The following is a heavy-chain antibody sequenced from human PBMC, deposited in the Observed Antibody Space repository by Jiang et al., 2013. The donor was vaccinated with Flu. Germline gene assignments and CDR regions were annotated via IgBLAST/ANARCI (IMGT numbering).Heavy chain of an antibody. Sequence: VQLVESGGGLVQPGGSLRLSCAASGFTFSSYAMHWVRQAPGKGLEYVSAISSNGGSTYYANSVKGRFTISRDNSKNTLYLQMGSLRAEDMAVYYCARGGSSGYLGGHFDYWGQGTLVTVSS. D-gene: IGHD3-22*01. CDR1: GFTFSSYA. V-gene: IGHV3-64*01. CDR2: ISSNGGST. J-gene: IGHJ4*02. CDR3: ARGGSSGYLGGHFDY.